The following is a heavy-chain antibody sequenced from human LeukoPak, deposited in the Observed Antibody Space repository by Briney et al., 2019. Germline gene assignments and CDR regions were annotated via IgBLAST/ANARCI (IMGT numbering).Heavy chain of an antibody. Sequence: GGSLRLSCAASGFTFDDYAMHWVRQAPGKGLEWVSGISWNSGSIGYADSVKGRFTISRDNAKSSLYLQMNSLRAEDTALYYCAKEGSYGSGIYTPYYYGMDVWGQGTTVTVSS. V-gene: IGHV3-9*01. CDR3: AKEGSYGSGIYTPYYYGMDV. CDR2: ISWNSGSI. J-gene: IGHJ6*02. D-gene: IGHD3-10*01. CDR1: GFTFDDYA.